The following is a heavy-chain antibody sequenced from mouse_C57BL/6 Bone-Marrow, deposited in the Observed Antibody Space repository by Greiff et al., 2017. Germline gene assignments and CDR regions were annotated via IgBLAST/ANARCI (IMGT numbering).Heavy chain of an antibody. Sequence: VKLMESGAELARPGASVKLSCKASGYTFTSYGISWVKQRTGQGLEWIGEIYPRSGNTYYNEKFKGKATLTADKSSSTAYMELRSLTSEDSAVYFCARKGDYGSSYVDDYWGQGTTLTVSS. V-gene: IGHV1-81*01. CDR3: ARKGDYGSSYVDDY. D-gene: IGHD1-1*01. CDR2: IYPRSGNT. CDR1: GYTFTSYG. J-gene: IGHJ2*01.